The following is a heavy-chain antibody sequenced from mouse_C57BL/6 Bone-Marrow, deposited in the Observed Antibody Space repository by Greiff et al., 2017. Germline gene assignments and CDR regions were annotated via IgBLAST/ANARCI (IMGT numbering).Heavy chain of an antibody. CDR3: AGENDCDEGRAY. CDR1: GFTFSSYA. V-gene: IGHV5-4*01. D-gene: IGHD2-4*01. Sequence: EVQLVESGGGLVKPGGSLKLSCAASGFTFSSYAMSWVRQTPEKRLEWVATISDGGSYTYYPDNVKGRFTISRDNATNNLYLQMSHLKSEDTAMYYWAGENDCDEGRAYGGEGTLVTVSA. J-gene: IGHJ3*01. CDR2: ISDGGSYT.